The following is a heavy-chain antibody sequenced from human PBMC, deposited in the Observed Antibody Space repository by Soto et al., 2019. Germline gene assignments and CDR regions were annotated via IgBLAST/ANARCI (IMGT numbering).Heavy chain of an antibody. J-gene: IGHJ6*02. CDR3: ARVKSDIVAVPAATPYHPYYYYYGMDV. CDR2: LIPLFGTA. CDR1: GGTFSSHA. D-gene: IGHD2-2*02. V-gene: IGHV1-69*13. Sequence: GXPVEDSCKASGGTFSSHAISWGRQAPVQGLEWVGGLIPLFGTANYAQKFQGRVKITADESTSTAYMELSSLSSEDTAVYYCARVKSDIVAVPAATPYHPYYYYYGMDVWGQGTTVTVSS.